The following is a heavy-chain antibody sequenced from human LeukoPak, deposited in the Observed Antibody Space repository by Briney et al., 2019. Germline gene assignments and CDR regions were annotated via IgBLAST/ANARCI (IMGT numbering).Heavy chain of an antibody. V-gene: IGHV1-69*13. Sequence: GASVKVSCKASGGTFSSYAISWVRQAPGQGLEWMGGIIPIFGTANYAQKFQGRVTITADESTSTAYMELSSLRSEDTAVYYCARAPDDRYSYGYYYDMGVWGKGTTVTVSS. CDR2: IIPIFGTA. CDR3: ARAPDDRYSYGYYYDMGV. CDR1: GGTFSSYA. D-gene: IGHD5-18*01. J-gene: IGHJ6*03.